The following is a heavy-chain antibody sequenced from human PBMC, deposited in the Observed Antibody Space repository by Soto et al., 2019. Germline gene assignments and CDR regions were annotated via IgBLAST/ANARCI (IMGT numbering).Heavy chain of an antibody. Sequence: QVQLVESGGGVVQPGRSLRLSCAASGFTFSSYAMHWVRQAPGKGLEWVAVISYDGSNKYYADSVKGRFTISRDNSKNRLYLQMNSLRAEDTAVYYCARDWGVGSSWYGGTFDYWVQGTLVTVSS. CDR3: ARDWGVGSSWYGGTFDY. D-gene: IGHD6-13*01. J-gene: IGHJ4*02. V-gene: IGHV3-30-3*01. CDR1: GFTFSSYA. CDR2: ISYDGSNK.